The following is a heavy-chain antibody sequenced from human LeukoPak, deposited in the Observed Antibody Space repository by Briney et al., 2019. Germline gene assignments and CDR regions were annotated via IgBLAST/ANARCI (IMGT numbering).Heavy chain of an antibody. CDR2: ISHSGST. J-gene: IGHJ6*03. D-gene: IGHD1-1*01. CDR3: ARDSAAGSYYYYTDV. V-gene: IGHV4-59*01. Sequence: SETLSLTCTVSGASINNYYWSWIRQSPEKGLEWIGYISHSGSTHYNPSLKSRITISVDTSKTHFSLNLTSVTAADTAVYYCARDSAAGSYYYYTDVWGKGTTVTISS. CDR1: GASINNYY.